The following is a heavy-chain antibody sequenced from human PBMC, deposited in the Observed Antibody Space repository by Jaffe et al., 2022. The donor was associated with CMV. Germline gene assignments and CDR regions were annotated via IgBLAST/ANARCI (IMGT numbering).Heavy chain of an antibody. CDR3: AKVRYSSVVYDAYYFDY. CDR1: GFTFSSYA. V-gene: IGHV3-23*04. CDR2: ISGSGGST. J-gene: IGHJ4*02. Sequence: EVQLVESGGGLVQPGGSLRLSCAASGFTFSSYAMSWVRQAPGKGLEWVSAISGSGGSTYYADSVKGRFTISRDNSKNTLYLQMNSLRAEDTAVYYCAKVRYSSVVYDAYYFDYWGQGTLVTVSS. D-gene: IGHD6-19*01.